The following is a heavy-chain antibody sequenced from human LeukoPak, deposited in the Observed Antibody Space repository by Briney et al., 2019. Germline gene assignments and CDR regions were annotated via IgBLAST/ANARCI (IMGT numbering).Heavy chain of an antibody. CDR3: ARDRWSIAAAGIYMDV. CDR1: GYTFTSYG. J-gene: IGHJ6*03. Sequence: ASVKVSCKASGYTFTSYGISWVRQAPGQRPEWMGCINVDNDDTRYSQNFQGRVTIITDTSASTVYMELSSLRFEDTAVYYCARDRWSIAAAGIYMDVWGKGTTVTVSS. D-gene: IGHD6-13*01. V-gene: IGHV1-3*01. CDR2: INVDNDDT.